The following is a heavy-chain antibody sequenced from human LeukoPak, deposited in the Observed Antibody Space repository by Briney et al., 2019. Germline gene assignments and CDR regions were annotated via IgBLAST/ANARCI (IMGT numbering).Heavy chain of an antibody. V-gene: IGHV4-59*01. CDR3: ARVGSEAVAGTGQYYFDY. D-gene: IGHD6-19*01. J-gene: IGHJ4*02. CDR1: GCSISGFY. Sequence: SETLSLTCTVSGCSISGFYWSWIRQPPGKGLEWIAYIHSSGSTNYNPSLKSRVTISVDTSKNQFSLKLTSVTAADTAVYYCARVGSEAVAGTGQYYFDYWGQGTLVTVSS. CDR2: IHSSGST.